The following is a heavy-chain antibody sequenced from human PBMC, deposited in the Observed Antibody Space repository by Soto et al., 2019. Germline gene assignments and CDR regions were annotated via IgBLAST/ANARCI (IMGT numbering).Heavy chain of an antibody. D-gene: IGHD5-12*01. CDR3: ARDREEVVATTPDYYYYYMEV. V-gene: IGHV4-59*01. Sequence: PSETLSLICTVSGGSISSYYWSWIRQPPGKGLEWIGYIYYSGSTNYNPSLKSRVTISVDTSKNQFSLKLSSVTAADTAVYYCARDREEVVATTPDYYYYYMEVWGKGTTVTVSS. CDR1: GGSISSYY. J-gene: IGHJ6*03. CDR2: IYYSGST.